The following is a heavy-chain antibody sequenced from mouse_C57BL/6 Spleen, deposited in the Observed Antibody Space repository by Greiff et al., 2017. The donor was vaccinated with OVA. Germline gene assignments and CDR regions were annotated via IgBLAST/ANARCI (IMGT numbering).Heavy chain of an antibody. Sequence: CEASGVDFSRYWMSWVRRAPGKGLEWIGEINPDSSTINYAPSLKDKFIISRDNAKNTLYLQMSKVRSEDTALYYCARPLSSYWYFDVWGTGTTVTVSS. D-gene: IGHD1-1*01. V-gene: IGHV4-1*01. J-gene: IGHJ1*03. CDR3: ARPLSSYWYFDV. CDR1: GVDFSRYW. CDR2: INPDSSTI.